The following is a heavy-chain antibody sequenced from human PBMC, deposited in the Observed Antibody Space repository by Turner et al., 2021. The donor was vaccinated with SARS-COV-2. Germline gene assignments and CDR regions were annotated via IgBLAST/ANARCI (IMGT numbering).Heavy chain of an antibody. J-gene: IGHJ4*02. CDR1: GASISNDVYY. CDR2: AYFRGDT. D-gene: IGHD6-19*01. V-gene: IGHV4-39*01. Sequence: QLQLQESGPGLVRPSETLSLTCSVSGASISNDVYYWDWIRQSPGKGLEWIGSAYFRGDTYSNPSLKSRLTISVDSSHNLFSLRLSSMTAADTAIYYCASRTFTSGWSYFDHWGQGALVTVSS. CDR3: ASRTFTSGWSYFDH.